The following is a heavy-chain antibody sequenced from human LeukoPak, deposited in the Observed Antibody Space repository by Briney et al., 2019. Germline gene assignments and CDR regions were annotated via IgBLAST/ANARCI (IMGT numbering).Heavy chain of an antibody. CDR2: SDPEDGET. V-gene: IGHV1-24*01. D-gene: IGHD3-22*01. J-gene: IGHJ4*02. CDR1: GYTLTELS. Sequence: GASVKVSCKVSGYTLTELSMHWVRQAPGKGLEWMGGSDPEDGETIYAQKFQGRVTMTEDTSTDTAYMELSSLRSEDTAVYYCATPFHYYDSSGYNYWGQGTLVTVSS. CDR3: ATPFHYYDSSGYNY.